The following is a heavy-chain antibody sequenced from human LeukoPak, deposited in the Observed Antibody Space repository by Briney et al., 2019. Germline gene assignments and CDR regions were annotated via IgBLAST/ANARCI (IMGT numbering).Heavy chain of an antibody. CDR3: ARGGPPAYYYDSSGWDFDY. CDR1: GGSFSGYY. V-gene: IGHV4-34*01. D-gene: IGHD3-22*01. CDR2: INHSGST. Sequence: ASETLSLTCAVYGGSFSGYYWSWIRQPPGKGLEWIGEINHSGSTNYNPSLKSRVTISVDTSKNQFSLKLSSVTAADTAVYYCARGGPPAYYYDSSGWDFDYWGQGTLVTVSS. J-gene: IGHJ4*02.